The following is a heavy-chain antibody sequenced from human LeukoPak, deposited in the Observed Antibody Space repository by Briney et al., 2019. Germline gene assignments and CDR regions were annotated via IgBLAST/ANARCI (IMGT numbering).Heavy chain of an antibody. V-gene: IGHV2-5*02. CDR1: GFSLSTSGVG. CDR3: ITRSGTRYFDWSDFDY. Sequence: SGPTLVNPTQTLTLTCTFSGFSLSTSGVGVGWIRQPPGKALEWLALIYWDDDKRYSPSLKSRLTITKDTSKNQVVLTMTNMDPVDTATYYCITRSGTRYFDWSDFDYWGQGTLVTVSS. J-gene: IGHJ4*02. D-gene: IGHD3-9*01. CDR2: IYWDDDK.